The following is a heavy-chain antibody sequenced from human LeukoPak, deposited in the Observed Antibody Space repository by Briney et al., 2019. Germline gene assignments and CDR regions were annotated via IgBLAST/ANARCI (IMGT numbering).Heavy chain of an antibody. J-gene: IGHJ4*02. CDR2: IYSGGRT. CDR3: RYYCGSGLDY. Sequence: GGSLRLSCTASGFTVSSNYMSWVRQAPGKGLEWVSVIYSGGRTNYADSVKGRFTISRDNSKNTVYLQMNSLRAEDTAVHYCRYYCGSGLDYWGQGIQVTVSS. CDR1: GFTVSSNY. V-gene: IGHV3-66*02. D-gene: IGHD3-10*01.